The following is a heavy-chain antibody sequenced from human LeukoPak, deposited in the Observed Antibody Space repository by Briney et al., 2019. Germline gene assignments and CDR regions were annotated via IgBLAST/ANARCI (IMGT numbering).Heavy chain of an antibody. CDR2: IRDSGET. D-gene: IGHD3-16*01. CDR1: GFNVSNYY. CDR3: ARDRAVTQVWVEFDS. J-gene: IGHJ5*01. V-gene: IGHV3-66*03. Sequence: GGSLRLSCAGSGFNVSNYYMNWVRQAPGKGPEWVSVIRDSGETFYADSVKGRFTISRDNSKNTVYLQMNRLRVEDTAVYFCARDRAVTQVWVEFDSWGQGTLVTVSS.